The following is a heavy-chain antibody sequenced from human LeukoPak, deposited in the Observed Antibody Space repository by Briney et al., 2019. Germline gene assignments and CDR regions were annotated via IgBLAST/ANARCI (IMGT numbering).Heavy chain of an antibody. CDR3: ARLVTGTTGNAFDI. J-gene: IGHJ3*02. Sequence: GESLRISCKASGYTITSYWIAWVRQMPGKGLEWMGIIYPGDSDTRYSPSFQGQVTISADKSISTAYLQWSSLKASDTAMYYCARLVTGTTGNAFDIWGQGTMVTVSS. V-gene: IGHV5-51*01. CDR2: IYPGDSDT. CDR1: GYTITSYW. D-gene: IGHD1-20*01.